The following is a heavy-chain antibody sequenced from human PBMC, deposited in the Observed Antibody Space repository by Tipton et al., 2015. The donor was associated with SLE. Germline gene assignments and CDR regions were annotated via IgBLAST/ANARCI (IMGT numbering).Heavy chain of an antibody. CDR3: ARSKNGAADY. V-gene: IGHV4-30-4*08. J-gene: IGHJ4*02. CDR2: IYNLGNT. CDR1: GDSISSGAYY. Sequence: TLSLTCTVSGDSISSGAYYWGWIRQHPGKGLEWIWYIYNLGNTYYNPSLKSRLAISIDTSKNQFSLKLTSVTAAGTAIYYCARSKNGAADYWGRGTLVTVSS. D-gene: IGHD6-13*01.